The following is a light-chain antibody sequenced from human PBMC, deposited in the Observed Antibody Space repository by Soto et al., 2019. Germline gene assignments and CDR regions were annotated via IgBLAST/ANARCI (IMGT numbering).Light chain of an antibody. J-gene: IGKJ3*01. Sequence: EKALTQSPGTLSLSPGERATLSCRAGQSVSSSYLAWYQQKPGQAPRLLIYGASSRATGIPDRFSGSGSGTDFTLTISRLEPEDFAVYYCQQYGSSRFTFGPGTKVDIK. CDR2: GAS. V-gene: IGKV3-20*01. CDR1: QSVSSSY. CDR3: QQYGSSRFT.